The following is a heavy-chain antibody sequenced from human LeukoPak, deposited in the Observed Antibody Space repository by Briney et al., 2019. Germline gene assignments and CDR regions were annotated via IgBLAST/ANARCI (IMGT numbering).Heavy chain of an antibody. Sequence: GGSLRLSCAASGFTFSHYGMHWVRQAPGKGLEWVAVISYDGTNKYYADSVKGRFTISRGNSKNTLYLQMNSLRAEDTAVYYCARDGLNGVGAAIRTYYFDYWGQGTLVTVSS. CDR1: GFTFSHYG. D-gene: IGHD2-15*01. J-gene: IGHJ4*02. V-gene: IGHV3-30*03. CDR2: ISYDGTNK. CDR3: ARDGLNGVGAAIRTYYFDY.